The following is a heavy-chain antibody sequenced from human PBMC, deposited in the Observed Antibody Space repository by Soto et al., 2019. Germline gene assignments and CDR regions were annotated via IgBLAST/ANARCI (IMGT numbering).Heavy chain of an antibody. V-gene: IGHV3-15*01. CDR1: GFTFSNYA. CDR3: TTEMFQGPENYGATDY. Sequence: PGGSLRLSCAPSGFTFSNYAMTWVRQAPGKGLEWVGRIKSKTDGGTTDYAAPVKGRFTISRDDSKNTLYLQMNSLKTEDTAVYYCTTEMFQGPENYGATDYWGQGTLVTVSS. J-gene: IGHJ4*02. CDR2: IKSKTDGGTT. D-gene: IGHD3-10*01.